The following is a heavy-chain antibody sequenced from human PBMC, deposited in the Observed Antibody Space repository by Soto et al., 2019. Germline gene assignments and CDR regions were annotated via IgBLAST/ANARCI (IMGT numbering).Heavy chain of an antibody. V-gene: IGHV1-18*01. CDR1: GFSFSNYG. J-gene: IGHJ6*02. Sequence: QDQLMQSGAEVKKPGASLKVSCKVSGFSFSNYGISWVRQAPGQGLEWLGWISGHKGDTKYAQNLQGRVTMTADTSTSTAYMELRSLTSDDTAVYYCARERGTYINYYSGMDVWGQGTTVTVSS. D-gene: IGHD3-16*01. CDR3: ARERGTYINYYSGMDV. CDR2: ISGHKGDT.